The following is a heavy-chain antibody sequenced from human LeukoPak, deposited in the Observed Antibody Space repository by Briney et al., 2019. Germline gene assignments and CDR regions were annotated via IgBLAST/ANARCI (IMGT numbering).Heavy chain of an antibody. CDR3: AKYRGRDRDGYNLNY. CDR1: GFTFSSYW. Sequence: GGSLRLSCAASGFTFSSYWMHWVRQAPGKGLVWVSRINSDGSSTSYADSVKGRFTISRDNAKNTLYLQMNSLRAEDTAVYYCAKYRGRDRDGYNLNYWGQGTLVTVSS. V-gene: IGHV3-74*01. D-gene: IGHD5-24*01. J-gene: IGHJ4*02. CDR2: INSDGSST.